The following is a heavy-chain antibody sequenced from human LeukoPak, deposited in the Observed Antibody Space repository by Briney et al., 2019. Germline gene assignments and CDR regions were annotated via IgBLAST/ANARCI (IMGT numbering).Heavy chain of an antibody. V-gene: IGHV1-46*01. Sequence: ASVKVSCKASGYTFTSYYMHWVRQAPGQGLEWMGIINPSGGSTSYAQKFQGRVTVTRDMSTSTVYMELSSLRSEDTAVYYCASFTMIEGVDPWGQGTLVTVSS. CDR1: GYTFTSYY. CDR2: INPSGGST. D-gene: IGHD3-22*01. CDR3: ASFTMIEGVDP. J-gene: IGHJ5*02.